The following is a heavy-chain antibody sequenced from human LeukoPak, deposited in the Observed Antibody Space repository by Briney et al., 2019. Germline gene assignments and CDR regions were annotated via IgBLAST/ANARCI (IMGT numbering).Heavy chain of an antibody. CDR2: ISSSSSYI. CDR3: ARGSYYYGSGSPTHHDY. Sequence: GGSLRLSCAASGFTFSSYSMNWVRQAPGKGLEWVSSISSSSSYIYYADSVKGRFTISRDNSKNTLYLQMGSLRAEDMAVYYCARGSYYYGSGSPTHHDYWGQGTLVTVSS. J-gene: IGHJ4*02. V-gene: IGHV3-21*01. D-gene: IGHD3-10*01. CDR1: GFTFSSYS.